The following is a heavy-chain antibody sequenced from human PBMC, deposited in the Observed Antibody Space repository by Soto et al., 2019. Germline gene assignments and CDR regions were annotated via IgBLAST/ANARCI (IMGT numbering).Heavy chain of an antibody. V-gene: IGHV3-23*01. D-gene: IGHD5-18*01. J-gene: IGHJ5*02. CDR3: ASLWGRQLWLPPP. CDR1: GFPFNTYA. CDR2: ISESGDNA. Sequence: GGSLRLSCAASGFPFNTYAMSWVRQAPGKGPEWVSAISESGDNAFYADSVQGRFTISRDNSYNILYLQMNSLRAEDTAVYYCASLWGRQLWLPPPWGQGTLVTVSS.